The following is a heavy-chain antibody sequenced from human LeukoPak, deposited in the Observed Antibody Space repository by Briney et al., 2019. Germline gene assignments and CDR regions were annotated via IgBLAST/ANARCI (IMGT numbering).Heavy chain of an antibody. CDR3: AKDSASSPPGYYFDY. CDR1: GFTFSSYA. V-gene: IGHV3-23*01. Sequence: GGSLRLSCAASGFTFSSYAMSWVRQAPGKGLEWVSAISGSGGSTYYADSVKGRLTISRDNSKNTLYLQMNSLRAEDTAVYYCAKDSASSPPGYYFDYWGQGTLVTVSS. J-gene: IGHJ4*02. D-gene: IGHD2-21*01. CDR2: ISGSGGST.